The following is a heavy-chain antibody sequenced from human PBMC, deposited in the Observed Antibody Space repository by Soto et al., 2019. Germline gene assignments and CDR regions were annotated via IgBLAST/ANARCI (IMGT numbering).Heavy chain of an antibody. V-gene: IGHV4-59*01. CDR3: ARATVFGYYYMDV. CDR2: IYYSGST. CDR1: GGSISSYY. J-gene: IGHJ6*03. D-gene: IGHD4-17*01. Sequence: SETLSLTCTVSGGSISSYYWSWIRQPPGKGLEWIGYIYYSGSTNYNPSLKSRVTISVDTSKNQFSLKLSSVTAADTAVYYCARATVFGYYYMDVSGKGTTVTVSS.